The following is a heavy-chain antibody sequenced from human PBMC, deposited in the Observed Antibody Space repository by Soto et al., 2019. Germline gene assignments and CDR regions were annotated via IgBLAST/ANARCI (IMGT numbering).Heavy chain of an antibody. CDR2: IRSKANSYAT. CDR1: GFTFSGSA. J-gene: IGHJ4*02. V-gene: IGHV3-73*02. CDR3: TRRGEVGAPY. D-gene: IGHD1-26*01. Sequence: EVQLVESGGGLVQPGGSLKLSWEASGFTFSGSAMHWVRQASGKGLEWVGRIRSKANSYATAYAASVKGRFTISRDDSKNTAYLQMNSLKTEDTAVYYCTRRGEVGAPYWGQGTLVTVSS.